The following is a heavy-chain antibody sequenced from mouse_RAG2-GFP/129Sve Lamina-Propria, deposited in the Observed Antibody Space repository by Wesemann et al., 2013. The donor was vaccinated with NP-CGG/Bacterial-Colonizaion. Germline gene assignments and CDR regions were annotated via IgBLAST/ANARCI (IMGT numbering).Heavy chain of an antibody. D-gene: IGHD4-1*01. V-gene: IGHV1-12*01. CDR3: AAGSPYFDY. Sequence: GNGATSYNQKFKGKATLTVDKSSSTAYMQLSSLTSEDSAVYFCAAGSPYFDYWGQGTTLTVSS. J-gene: IGHJ2*01. CDR2: GNGAT.